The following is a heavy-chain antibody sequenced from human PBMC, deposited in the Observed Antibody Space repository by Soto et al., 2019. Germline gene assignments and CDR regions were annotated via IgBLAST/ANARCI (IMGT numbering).Heavy chain of an antibody. CDR3: AKVSYYGDYDY. CDR1: XFXXXSXA. D-gene: IGHD4-17*01. V-gene: IGHV3-23*01. Sequence: EVQLLESGGGLVQPGGSLXLXCXXXXFXXXSXAMXXVRQAPGKGLEWVSAISGSGGSTYYADSVKGRFTISRDNSKNTLYLQMNSLRAEDTAVYYCAKVSYYGDYDYWGQGTLVTVSS. CDR2: ISGSGGST. J-gene: IGHJ4*02.